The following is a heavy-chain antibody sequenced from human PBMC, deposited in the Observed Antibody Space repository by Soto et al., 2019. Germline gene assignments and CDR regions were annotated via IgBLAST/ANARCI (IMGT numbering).Heavy chain of an antibody. J-gene: IGHJ3*02. CDR1: GFRFSDYS. D-gene: IGHD1-26*01. V-gene: IGHV3-23*01. CDR2: VSGSGHGT. CDR3: AKGSSYYQHDAFDI. Sequence: GGSLRLSCVASGFRFSDYSMSWVRQAPGKGLEWVSAVSGSGHGTYYADSVQGRFTISRDNSKNSLYLQMNSLSAEDTAVYSCAKGSSYYQHDAFDIWGQGTLVTVSS.